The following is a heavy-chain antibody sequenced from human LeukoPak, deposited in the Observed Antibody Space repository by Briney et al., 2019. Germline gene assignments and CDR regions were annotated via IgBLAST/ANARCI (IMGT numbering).Heavy chain of an antibody. CDR3: AKDQARLLWFGEIDY. D-gene: IGHD3-10*01. J-gene: IGHJ4*02. CDR2: INSDGSTT. V-gene: IGHV3-74*01. Sequence: PGGSLTLSCGASGFTFSSYWMHWVRQAPGKGLVWISRINSDGSTTSYADSVKGRFTISRDNSKNTLYLQMNSLRAEDTAVYYCAKDQARLLWFGEIDYWGQGTLVTVSS. CDR1: GFTFSSYW.